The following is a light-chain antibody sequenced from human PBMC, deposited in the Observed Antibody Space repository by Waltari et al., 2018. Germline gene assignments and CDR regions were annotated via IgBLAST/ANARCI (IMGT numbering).Light chain of an antibody. CDR3: QQYNSYST. V-gene: IGKV1-5*03. Sequence: DIQMTQSPSPLSASVGDRVTIPCRASQSINTWLAWYQQKPGKAPKLLIYKSSTLESGVPSRFSGSGSGTEFTLTISSLQPDDFATYYCQQYNSYSTFGGGTKVEIK. CDR1: QSINTW. CDR2: KSS. J-gene: IGKJ4*01.